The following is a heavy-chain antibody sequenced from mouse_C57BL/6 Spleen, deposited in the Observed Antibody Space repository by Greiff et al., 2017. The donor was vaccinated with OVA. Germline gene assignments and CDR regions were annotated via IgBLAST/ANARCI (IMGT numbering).Heavy chain of an antibody. D-gene: IGHD1-1*01. CDR2: ISSGSSTI. J-gene: IGHJ2*01. V-gene: IGHV5-17*01. Sequence: EVKLVESGGGLVKPGGSLKLSCAASGFTFSDYGMHWVRQAPEKGLEWVAYISSGSSTIYYADTVKGRFTISRDNAKNTLFLQMTSLRSEDTAMYYCARRNYGSVYYFDYWGQGTTLTVSS. CDR3: ARRNYGSVYYFDY. CDR1: GFTFSDYG.